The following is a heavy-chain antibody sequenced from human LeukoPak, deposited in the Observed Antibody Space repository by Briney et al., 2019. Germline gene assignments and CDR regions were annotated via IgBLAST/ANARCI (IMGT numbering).Heavy chain of an antibody. D-gene: IGHD1-14*01. Sequence: PSETLSLTCPVSGGSISSGGYYWSWIRQHPGKGLEWICYIYYSGNTYYNPSLKGRVTISVDTSKNQFSLKLSSVTAADTAVYYCARSPTYRPNFNYWGQGTLVTVSS. CDR3: ARSPTYRPNFNY. V-gene: IGHV4-31*03. CDR1: GGSISSGGYY. J-gene: IGHJ4*02. CDR2: IYYSGNT.